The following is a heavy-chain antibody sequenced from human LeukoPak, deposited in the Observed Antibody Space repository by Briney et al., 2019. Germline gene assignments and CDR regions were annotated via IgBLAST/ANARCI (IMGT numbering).Heavy chain of an antibody. J-gene: IGHJ4*02. Sequence: SETLSLTCTVSGGSISTNYWSWIRQPPGKGLEWIGEINHSGSTNYNPSLKSRVTISVDTSKNQFSLKLSSVTAADTAVYYCARGRGIFETVVNYYFDYWGQGTLVTVSS. CDR2: INHSGST. V-gene: IGHV4-34*01. CDR3: ARGRGIFETVVNYYFDY. CDR1: GGSISTNY. D-gene: IGHD3-3*02.